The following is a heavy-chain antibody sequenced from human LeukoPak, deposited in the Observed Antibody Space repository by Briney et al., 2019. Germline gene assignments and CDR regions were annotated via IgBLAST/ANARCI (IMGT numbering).Heavy chain of an antibody. D-gene: IGHD2-21*02. CDR2: IHHGGST. CDR1: GYSISSVYY. CDR3: ARYSCGGDCCGGDCTHFDY. J-gene: IGHJ4*02. V-gene: IGHV4-38-2*02. Sequence: SETLSLTCTVSGYSISSVYYWGWIRRPPGKGLEWIGSIHHGGSTDSNPSLKSRVTISVDTSKNQFSLKLRSVTAADTAVYYCARYSCGGDCCGGDCTHFDYWGQGTLVTVSS.